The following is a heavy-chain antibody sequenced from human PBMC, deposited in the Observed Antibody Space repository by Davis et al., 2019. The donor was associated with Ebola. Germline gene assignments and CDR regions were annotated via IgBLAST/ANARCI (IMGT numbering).Heavy chain of an antibody. CDR2: IMHDLSNR. CDR1: GFTFSGYG. D-gene: IGHD2-21*02. Sequence: GRSLKISCAASGFTFSGYGMHWVRQAPGKGLEWVAVIMHDLSNRYYADSVKGRFTISRDNSKNTLYLQMNSLRAEDTAVYYCVRDPALVVTGGGWFFGLWGRGTLVTVSS. V-gene: IGHV3-33*01. CDR3: VRDPALVVTGGGWFFGL. J-gene: IGHJ2*01.